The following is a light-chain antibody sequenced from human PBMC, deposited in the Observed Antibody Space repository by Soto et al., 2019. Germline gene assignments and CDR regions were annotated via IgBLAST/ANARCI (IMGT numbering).Light chain of an antibody. J-gene: IGKJ1*01. V-gene: IGKV3-20*01. CDR3: QQYDSSPPT. CDR2: GAS. Sequence: EIVLTQSPGTLSXXXXXXXXXXXXASQSVSSRFLAWYQQKPGQAPRLLIYGASSRATAIPDRFSGSGSGTDFTLTISRLEPEDFAVYYCQQYDSSPPTFGQGTKVDIK. CDR1: QSVSSRF.